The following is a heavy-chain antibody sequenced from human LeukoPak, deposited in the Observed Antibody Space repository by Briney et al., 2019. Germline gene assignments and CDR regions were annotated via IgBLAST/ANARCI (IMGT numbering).Heavy chain of an antibody. CDR3: ARESTEIVLMVYVEEEGFDY. V-gene: IGHV3-21*04. Sequence: PGGSLRLSCAASGFTFSSYSMNWVRQPPGKGLEWVSSISSSSSYIYYADSVKGRFTISRDNAKNSLYLQMNSLRAEDTAVYYCARESTEIVLMVYVEEEGFDYWGQGTLVTVSS. CDR2: ISSSSSYI. J-gene: IGHJ4*02. CDR1: GFTFSSYS. D-gene: IGHD2-8*01.